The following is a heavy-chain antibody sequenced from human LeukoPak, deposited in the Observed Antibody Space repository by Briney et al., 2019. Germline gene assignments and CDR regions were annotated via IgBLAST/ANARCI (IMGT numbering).Heavy chain of an antibody. Sequence: ASVKVSCKASGYTFTGYYMHWVRQAPGQGLEWMGWINPNSGGTNYAQKFQGRVTMTRDTSISTAYMELSRLRSDDTAVYYCARDREQLVSTPFDYWGQGTLVTVSS. CDR1: GYTFTGYY. J-gene: IGHJ4*02. CDR3: ARDREQLVSTPFDY. D-gene: IGHD6-6*01. V-gene: IGHV1-2*02. CDR2: INPNSGGT.